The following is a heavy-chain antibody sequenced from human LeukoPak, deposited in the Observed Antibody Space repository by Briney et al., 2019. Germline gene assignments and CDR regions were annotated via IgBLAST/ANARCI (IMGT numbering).Heavy chain of an antibody. CDR1: GGSISSYY. D-gene: IGHD1-26*01. V-gene: IGHV4-59*08. CDR2: IYYSGST. CDR3: ATQWESDAFDI. J-gene: IGHJ3*02. Sequence: TSETLSPTCTVSGGSISSYYWSWIRQPPGKGLEWIGYIYYSGSTNYNPSLKSRVTISVDTSKNQFSLKLSSVTAADTAVYYCATQWESDAFDIWGQGTMVTVSS.